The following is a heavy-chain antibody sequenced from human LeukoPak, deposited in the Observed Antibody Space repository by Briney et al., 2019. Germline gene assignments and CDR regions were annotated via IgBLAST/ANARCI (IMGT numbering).Heavy chain of an antibody. CDR3: ARDQDYYDSRRFQY. D-gene: IGHD3-22*01. CDR2: INPNSGGT. Sequence: ASVKVSCKASGYTFTGYYIHWVRQAPGQGLEWMGRINPNSGGTKYAQKFQGRVTMTRDTFISTAYMELSRLRSDDTAVYYCARDQDYYDSRRFQYWGQGTLVIVSS. V-gene: IGHV1-2*06. CDR1: GYTFTGYY. J-gene: IGHJ1*01.